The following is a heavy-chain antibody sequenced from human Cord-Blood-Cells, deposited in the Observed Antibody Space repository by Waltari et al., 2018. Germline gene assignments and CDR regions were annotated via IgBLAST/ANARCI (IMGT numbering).Heavy chain of an antibody. CDR1: GGNFSIYA. J-gene: IGHJ3*02. V-gene: IGHV1-69*01. CDR2: IIPIFGTA. Sequence: QVQMVQSGAEVKKPGSSVKVSCKASGGNFSIYAISWVRQAPGQGLEGMGGIIPIFGTANYAQKFQGRVTITADESTSTAYMELSSLRSEDTAVYYCARGFNWNYDDAFDIWGQGTMVTVSS. CDR3: ARGFNWNYDDAFDI. D-gene: IGHD1-7*01.